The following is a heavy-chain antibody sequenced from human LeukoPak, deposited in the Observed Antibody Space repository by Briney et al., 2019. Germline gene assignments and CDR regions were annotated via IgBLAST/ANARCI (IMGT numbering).Heavy chain of an antibody. J-gene: IGHJ4*02. V-gene: IGHV3-48*01. CDR2: ISSSSSTM. Sequence: PGGSLRLSCAASGFTFSSYTMNWVLQAPGRGLEWVSYISSSSSTMFYADSVKGRFTISRDNAKNSLFLQMNSLRAEDTAVYYCARGSSSWYLFDNWGQGTLVTVSS. D-gene: IGHD6-13*01. CDR3: ARGSSSWYLFDN. CDR1: GFTFSSYT.